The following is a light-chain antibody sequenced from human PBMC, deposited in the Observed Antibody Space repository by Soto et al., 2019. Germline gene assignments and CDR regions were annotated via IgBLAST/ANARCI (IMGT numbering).Light chain of an antibody. CDR1: QSLLHSNGYNY. CDR3: AQGLATPFT. Sequence: DIAMTQSPLSLPVTPGEPASISCRSSQSLLHSNGYNYLDWYLQKPGQSPQLLIYLGSNRASGVPDRFSGSGSGTDFTLTINRVEAEDVGLYFCAQGLATPFTFGGGTKVDI. V-gene: IGKV2-28*01. J-gene: IGKJ4*01. CDR2: LGS.